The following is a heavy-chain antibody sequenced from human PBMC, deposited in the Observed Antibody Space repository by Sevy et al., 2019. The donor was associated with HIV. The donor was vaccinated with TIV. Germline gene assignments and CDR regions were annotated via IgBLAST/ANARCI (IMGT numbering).Heavy chain of an antibody. CDR1: GYTFTGYY. D-gene: IGHD3-3*01. CDR2: INPNSGGT. Sequence: ASVKVSCKASGYTFTGYYMHWVRQAPGQGLEWMGRINPNSGGTNYAQKFQGRVTMTRDTSISTAYMELSRLRPDDTAVYYCAREGDFWSGYSWFDPWGQGTLVTVSS. V-gene: IGHV1-2*06. CDR3: AREGDFWSGYSWFDP. J-gene: IGHJ5*02.